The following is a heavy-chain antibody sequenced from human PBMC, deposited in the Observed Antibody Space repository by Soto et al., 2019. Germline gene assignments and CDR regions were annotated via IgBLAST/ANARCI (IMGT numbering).Heavy chain of an antibody. D-gene: IGHD3-22*01. Sequence: ASVKVSCKASGYTFTSYGISWVRQAPGQGLEWMGWISAYNGNTNYAQKLQGRVTMTTDTSTSTAYMELRSLRSDDTAVYYCARDSSYYYDSSGALDAFDIRGQGTMVTVSS. CDR2: ISAYNGNT. V-gene: IGHV1-18*04. CDR3: ARDSSYYYDSSGALDAFDI. J-gene: IGHJ3*02. CDR1: GYTFTSYG.